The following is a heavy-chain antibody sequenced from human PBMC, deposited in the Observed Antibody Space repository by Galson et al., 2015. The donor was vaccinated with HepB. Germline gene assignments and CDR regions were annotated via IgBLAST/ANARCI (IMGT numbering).Heavy chain of an antibody. CDR2: INPNSDGT. J-gene: IGHJ4*02. CDR1: GYTFTGYY. Sequence: SVKVSCKASGYTFTGYYIHWVRQAPGQGFEWMGWINPNSDGTNYEQKFQGRVTMTRDTSISTAYMELIKLRSDDTAVYYCARAPNLGQWLAPDSDYWGQGTLVTVSS. D-gene: IGHD6-19*01. V-gene: IGHV1-2*02. CDR3: ARAPNLGQWLAPDSDY.